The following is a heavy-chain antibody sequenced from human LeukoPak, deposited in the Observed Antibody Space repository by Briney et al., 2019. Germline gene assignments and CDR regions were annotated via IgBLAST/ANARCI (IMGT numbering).Heavy chain of an antibody. CDR3: SKDGRGWSYFDC. V-gene: IGHV1-2*06. CDR1: GYPFTGYY. D-gene: IGHD6-19*01. Sequence: ASVKVSCKASGYPFTGYYIHWVRQAPGQGLEWMGRINPITGVTDFAQQFKGRVTMTRDTSISTAYMELSSLRSDDTAVYYCSKDGRGWSYFDCWGQGTLVTVSS. J-gene: IGHJ4*02. CDR2: INPITGVT.